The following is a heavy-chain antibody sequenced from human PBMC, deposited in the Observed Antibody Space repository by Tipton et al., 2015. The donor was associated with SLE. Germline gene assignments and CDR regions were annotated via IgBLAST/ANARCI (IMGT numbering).Heavy chain of an antibody. Sequence: LRLSCAVSGYSISSGYYWGWIRQPPGKGLEWIGSIYRSGSTYYNPSLKSRLSMSIDTSKNQVFLRLSSVTAADTAVYYCARRYASAYFDYWGQGTLVTVSS. CDR2: IYRSGST. CDR1: GYSISSGYY. J-gene: IGHJ4*02. D-gene: IGHD2-2*01. CDR3: ARRYASAYFDY. V-gene: IGHV4-38-2*01.